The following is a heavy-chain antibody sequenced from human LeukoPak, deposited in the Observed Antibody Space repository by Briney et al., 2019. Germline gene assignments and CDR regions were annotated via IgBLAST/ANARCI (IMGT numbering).Heavy chain of an antibody. D-gene: IGHD2-2*01. CDR3: ARGDAGYCSSTSRQDAFDI. CDR2: INPNSGGT. CDR1: GYTFTGYY. J-gene: IGHJ3*02. Sequence: GASVKVSCKASGYTFTGYYMHWVRQAPGQGLEWMGWINPNSGGTNYAQKFQGRVTMTRDTSISTAYMELSRLRSDDTAVYYCARGDAGYCSSTSRQDAFDIWGQGTMVTVSS. V-gene: IGHV1-2*02.